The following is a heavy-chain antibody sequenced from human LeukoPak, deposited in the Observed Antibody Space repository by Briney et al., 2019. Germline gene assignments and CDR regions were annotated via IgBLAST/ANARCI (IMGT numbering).Heavy chain of an antibody. V-gene: IGHV3-21*04. CDR3: AKDRERGSSWARGYFDY. CDR1: GFTFSSYS. J-gene: IGHJ4*02. CDR2: ISTSSSYI. D-gene: IGHD6-13*01. Sequence: GGSLRLSCAASGFTFSSYSMNWVRQAPGKGLEWVSSISTSSSYIYYADSVKGRFTISRDNSKNTLYLQMNSLRAEDTAVYYCAKDRERGSSWARGYFDYWGQGTLVTVSS.